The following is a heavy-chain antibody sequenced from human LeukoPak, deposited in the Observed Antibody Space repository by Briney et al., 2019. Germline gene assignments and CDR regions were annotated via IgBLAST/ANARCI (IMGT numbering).Heavy chain of an antibody. J-gene: IGHJ5*02. Sequence: PSETLSLTCTVSGGSISSSSYYWGWIRQPPGKGLEWIGSIYYSGSTYYNPSLKSRVTISVDTSKNQFSLKLSSVTAADTAVYYRASWAYSTSWSNWVDPWGQGTLVTVSS. CDR3: ASWAYSTSWSNWVDP. CDR1: GGSISSSSYY. V-gene: IGHV4-39*07. D-gene: IGHD6-13*01. CDR2: IYYSGST.